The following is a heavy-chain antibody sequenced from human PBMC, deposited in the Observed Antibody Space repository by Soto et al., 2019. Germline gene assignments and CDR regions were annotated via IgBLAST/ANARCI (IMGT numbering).Heavy chain of an antibody. J-gene: IGHJ4*02. CDR3: AKDRSGSSWDY. D-gene: IGHD1-26*01. CDR1: GFTFSSYG. V-gene: IGHV3-30*18. Sequence: SLRLSCAASGFTFSSYGMHWVRQAPGKGLEWVAVISYDGSNKYYADSVKGRFTISRDNSKNTLYLQMNSLRAEDTAVYYCAKDRSGSSWDYWGQGTLVTVSS. CDR2: ISYDGSNK.